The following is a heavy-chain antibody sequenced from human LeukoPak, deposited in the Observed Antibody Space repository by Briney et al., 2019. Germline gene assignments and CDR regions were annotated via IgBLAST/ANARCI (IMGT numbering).Heavy chain of an antibody. CDR1: GGSFSGYY. CDR3: ARGYGSGSRFDY. Sequence: SETLSLTCAVYGGSFSGYYWSWIRQPAGKGLEWIGRVYTSGSTDYHPSLKSRVSISVDPSKNHFSLKLSSVTAADTAVYYCARGYGSGSRFDYWGQGTLVTVSS. CDR2: VYTSGST. J-gene: IGHJ4*02. V-gene: IGHV4-59*10. D-gene: IGHD3-10*01.